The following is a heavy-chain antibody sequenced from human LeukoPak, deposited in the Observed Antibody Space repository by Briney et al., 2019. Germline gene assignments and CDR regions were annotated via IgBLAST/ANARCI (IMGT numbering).Heavy chain of an antibody. CDR1: GGSIISYY. Sequence: PSVTLSLICTVSGGSIISYYWSWIRQPPGKGLEWIGYIYDSGSTKYNPSLENRVTISLDTSKNQFSLKLSSVTAADTAVYFCARDTDVVVTATLRGSFDVWGQGTRVTVSS. V-gene: IGHV4-59*01. J-gene: IGHJ3*01. CDR3: ARDTDVVVTATLRGSFDV. CDR2: IYDSGST. D-gene: IGHD2-21*02.